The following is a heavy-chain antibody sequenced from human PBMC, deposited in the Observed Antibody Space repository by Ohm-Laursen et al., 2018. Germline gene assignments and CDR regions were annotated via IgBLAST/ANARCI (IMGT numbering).Heavy chain of an antibody. V-gene: IGHV3-21*01. CDR1: GFTFSTYS. D-gene: IGHD1-26*01. CDR3: ARIVGARYFDL. CDR2: ISSSSSYI. J-gene: IGHJ2*01. Sequence: SLRLSCAATGFTFSTYSMNWVRQAPGKGLEWVSSISSSSSYIYYADSVKGRFTISRDNAKNSLYLQMNSLRAEDTDVYYCARIVGARYFDLWGRGTLVTVSS.